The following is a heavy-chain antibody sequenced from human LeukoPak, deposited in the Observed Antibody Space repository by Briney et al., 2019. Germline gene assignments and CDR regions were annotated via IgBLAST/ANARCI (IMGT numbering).Heavy chain of an antibody. J-gene: IGHJ4*02. D-gene: IGHD6-13*01. CDR1: GYTFTGYY. V-gene: IGHV1-2*02. CDR2: INPNSGGT. CDR3: ARDPSAGTEIYFDY. Sequence: ASVKVSCKASGYTFTGYYMHWVRQAPRQGLEWMGWINPNSGGTNYAQKFQGRVTMTRDTSISTAYMELSRLRSDDTAVYYCARDPSAGTEIYFDYWGQGTLVTVSS.